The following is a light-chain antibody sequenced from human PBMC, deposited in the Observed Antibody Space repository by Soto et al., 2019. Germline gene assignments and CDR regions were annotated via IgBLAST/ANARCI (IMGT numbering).Light chain of an antibody. V-gene: IGKV1-9*01. CDR3: QQLNSYPFT. CDR1: QGISSH. CDR2: AAS. J-gene: IGKJ4*01. Sequence: DIQLTQSPSFLSASVGDRVTITCWASQGISSHLAWYQQRPGKAPKLLISAASSLQSGVPSRFSGSGSGTEFTLTISSLQPEDFATYYCQQLNSYPFTFGGGTKVDIK.